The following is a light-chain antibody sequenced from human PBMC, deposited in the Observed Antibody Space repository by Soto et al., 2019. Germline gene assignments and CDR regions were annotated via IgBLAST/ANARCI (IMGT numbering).Light chain of an antibody. CDR3: QQSYSTPLT. CDR1: QSISSY. V-gene: IGKV1-39*01. J-gene: IGKJ4*01. CDR2: AAS. Sequence: DIQMTQSPSSLSASVGDRVTITCRASQSISSYLNWYQQKPGKAPKLLIYAASSLQIGVPSRFSGSGSGTDFTLSISNLQPEDFATYFCQQSYSTPLTFGGGTKVEIK.